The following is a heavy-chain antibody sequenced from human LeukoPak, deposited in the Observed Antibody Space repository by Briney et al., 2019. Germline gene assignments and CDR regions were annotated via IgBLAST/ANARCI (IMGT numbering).Heavy chain of an antibody. Sequence: SETLSLTCTVSGGSISSSRYYWGWIRQPPGKGLEWIGSIYYSGNTYYNPSLKSRVTISVDTSKNQFSLKLTSVTAADTAVYYCARSDTAMVRWDYYYGMDVWGQGTTVTVSS. V-gene: IGHV4-39*01. CDR3: ARSDTAMVRWDYYYGMDV. J-gene: IGHJ6*02. CDR1: GGSISSSRYY. D-gene: IGHD5-18*01. CDR2: IYYSGNT.